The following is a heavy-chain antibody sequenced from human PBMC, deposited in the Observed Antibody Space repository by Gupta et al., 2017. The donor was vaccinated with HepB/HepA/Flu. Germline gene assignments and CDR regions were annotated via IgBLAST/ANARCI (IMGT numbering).Heavy chain of an antibody. CDR2: IRSKTDGGTA. J-gene: IGHJ4*02. CDR1: GFTLSDVW. Sequence: EVQLVESGGGLVKPGESLRLSCAASGFTLSDVWMTWVRQAPGKGLEWVGRIRSKTDGGTADYAAPVKGRFSISRDDSKNTLYLQMNSLKTEDTAVYDCSQPQWGDWGQGTLVTVSS. V-gene: IGHV3-15*01. D-gene: IGHD2-8*01. CDR3: SQPQWGD.